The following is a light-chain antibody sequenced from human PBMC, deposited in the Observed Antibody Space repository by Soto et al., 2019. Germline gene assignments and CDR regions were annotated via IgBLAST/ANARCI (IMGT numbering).Light chain of an antibody. CDR3: TSYTSSSAPVL. J-gene: IGLJ2*01. V-gene: IGLV2-14*01. CDR2: DVT. Sequence: QSVLTQPASVSGSPGQSITIACTGTSSGIGGYNFVSWFQQHPGKAPKLMIFDVTNRPSGVSNRFSGSKSGNTASLTISGLQAEDEADYYCTSYTSSSAPVLCGGGTKLTVL. CDR1: SSGIGGYNF.